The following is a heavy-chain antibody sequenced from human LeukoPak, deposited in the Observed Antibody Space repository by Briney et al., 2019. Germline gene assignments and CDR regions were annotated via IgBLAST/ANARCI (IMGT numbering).Heavy chain of an antibody. CDR3: ATGYYEPFEK. D-gene: IGHD3-22*01. Sequence: ASETLSLTCTVSRGSIRIYYWNWIRQPPGKGPEWIGCISDTGTTKYNPAFKSRVTISVDTSKNQFSLKLTSVTAADTAVYFCATGYYEPFEKWGQGTLVSVSS. CDR1: RGSIRIYY. CDR2: ISDTGTT. J-gene: IGHJ4*02. V-gene: IGHV4-59*01.